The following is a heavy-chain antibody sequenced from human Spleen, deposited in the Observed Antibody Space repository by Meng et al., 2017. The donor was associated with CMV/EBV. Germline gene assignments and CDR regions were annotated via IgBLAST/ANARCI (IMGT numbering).Heavy chain of an antibody. V-gene: IGHV1-2*02. CDR1: TDYN. CDR2: MNPNSGGT. CDR3: ARTVANYYDSSGYSILYYFDY. D-gene: IGHD3-22*01. Sequence: TDYNRQWVRQAPGQGLEWMGWMNPNSGGTNFTQKFQGRVTMTWDTSISTAYMELSRLGSDDTAVYFCARTVANYYDSSGYSILYYFDYWGQGTLVTVSS. J-gene: IGHJ4*02.